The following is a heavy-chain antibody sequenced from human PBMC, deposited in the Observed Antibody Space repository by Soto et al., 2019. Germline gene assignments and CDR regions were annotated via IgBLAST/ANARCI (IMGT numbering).Heavy chain of an antibody. CDR3: AAFYGTRETEY. J-gene: IGHJ4*02. CDR2: IVVGSGNT. D-gene: IGHD1-1*01. Sequence: QMQLVQSGPEVKKPGTSVKVSCKASGFTFTSSAVQWVRQARGQRLEWIGWIVVGSGNTNYAQKFQERVTITRDMSTSTAYMELSSLRSEDTAVYYCAAFYGTRETEYWGQGTLVTVSS. V-gene: IGHV1-58*01. CDR1: GFTFTSSA.